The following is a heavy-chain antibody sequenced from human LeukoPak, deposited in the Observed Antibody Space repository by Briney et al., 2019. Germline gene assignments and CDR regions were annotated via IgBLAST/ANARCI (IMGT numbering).Heavy chain of an antibody. D-gene: IGHD2-8*01. J-gene: IGHJ4*02. CDR2: FYSGGKT. CDR3: ARDLGYCTNGVCHTRFDY. V-gene: IGHV3-53*01. CDR1: GFTVSSSY. Sequence: GGSLRLSCAASGFTVSSSYMSWVRQAPGKGLEWVSVFYSGGKTYYTDSVKGRFTISRDNSKNTLYLQMNSLRAEDTAVYYCARDLGYCTNGVCHTRFDYWGQGTLVTVSS.